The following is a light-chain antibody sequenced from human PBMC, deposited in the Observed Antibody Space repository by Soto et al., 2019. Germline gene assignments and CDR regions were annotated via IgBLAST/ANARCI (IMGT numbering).Light chain of an antibody. V-gene: IGKV3-11*01. CDR2: DAS. J-gene: IGKJ4*01. Sequence: EMVLTQSPVALSLSPGERATLSCRASQSVTDFLAWYQQKPGQAPRLLIYDASNRATGIPARFSGSGSGTDFTLTISSLEPEDFAVYYCQQRSKWPLTFGGGTKVDIK. CDR3: QQRSKWPLT. CDR1: QSVTDF.